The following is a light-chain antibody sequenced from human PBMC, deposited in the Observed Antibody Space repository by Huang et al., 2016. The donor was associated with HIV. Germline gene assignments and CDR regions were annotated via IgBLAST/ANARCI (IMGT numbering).Light chain of an antibody. CDR2: DTS. V-gene: IGKV3-11*01. J-gene: IGKJ4*01. Sequence: EIVMTQSPATLSVSPGDRATLSCRTSQSVGNYIAWYQQHPVQSPNLLIYDTSNRATGTPVRFSGSGSGTDFTLTISSLESEDFAVYYCQQRSSGVTFGGGTKVQVK. CDR3: QQRSSGVT. CDR1: QSVGNY.